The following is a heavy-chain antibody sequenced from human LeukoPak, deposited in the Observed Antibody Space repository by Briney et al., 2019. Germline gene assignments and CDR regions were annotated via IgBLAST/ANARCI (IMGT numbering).Heavy chain of an antibody. V-gene: IGHV3-7*03. J-gene: IGHJ5*02. CDR1: GFTFSSYW. CDR3: AIVRFRFDP. Sequence: GGSLRLSCAASGFTFSSYWMSWVRQAPGKGLEWVANINQDGSAKYYVDSVKGRFTISRDNAKNSLYLQMNSLRAEDTAVYYCAIVRFRFDPWGQGTLVTVSS. D-gene: IGHD3-16*01. CDR2: INQDGSAK.